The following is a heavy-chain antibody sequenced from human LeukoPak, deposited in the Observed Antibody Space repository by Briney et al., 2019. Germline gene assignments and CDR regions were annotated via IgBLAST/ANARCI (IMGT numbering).Heavy chain of an antibody. CDR2: TIPIFGTA. CDR1: GDTFTSYA. V-gene: IGHV1-69*13. D-gene: IGHD6-6*01. CDR3: GRADSSSSVYYYYMHV. J-gene: IGHJ6*03. Sequence: ASVKVSCKDSGDTFTSYAISWVRQAPGQRLKWMGGTIPIFGTANYAPKLRDTDTITPDDSTSTAYTELISLSSEDTAMYYRGRADSSSSVYYYYMHVWGNGTPVTVSS.